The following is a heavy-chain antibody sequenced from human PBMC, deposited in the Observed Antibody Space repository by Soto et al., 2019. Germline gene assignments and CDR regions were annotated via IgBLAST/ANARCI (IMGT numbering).Heavy chain of an antibody. D-gene: IGHD4-17*01. Sequence: QLQLQESGPGLVKPSEILSLTCSVSGDSISSSSYYWGWIRQPPGKGLEWIGTFYYSGSTYFNPSLKSRVTISVDTSKNQFSLNLGSVTAADTAVYYCARTVTTGTRVAYDIWGQGTLVTVSS. V-gene: IGHV4-39*01. CDR2: FYYSGST. J-gene: IGHJ3*02. CDR3: ARTVTTGTRVAYDI. CDR1: GDSISSSSYY.